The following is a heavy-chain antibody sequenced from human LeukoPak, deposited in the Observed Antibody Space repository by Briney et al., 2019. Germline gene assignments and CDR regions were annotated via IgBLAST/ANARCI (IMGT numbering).Heavy chain of an antibody. CDR1: GFTVSSNY. Sequence: GGSLRLSCAVSGFTVSSNYMSWVRQAPGKGLEWVSVIYCGGSTHYADSVKGRFTISRDNSKNTLYLEMNSLRAEDTAVYYCAKEGAPSSSWYFDYWGQGTLVTVSS. D-gene: IGHD6-13*01. CDR3: AKEGAPSSSWYFDY. CDR2: IYCGGST. J-gene: IGHJ4*02. V-gene: IGHV3-53*01.